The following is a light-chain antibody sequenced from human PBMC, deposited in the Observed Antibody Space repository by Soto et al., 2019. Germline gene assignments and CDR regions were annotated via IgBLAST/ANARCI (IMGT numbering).Light chain of an antibody. J-gene: IGLJ7*01. CDR1: SSDVGGCNH. CDR3: CSYTSSSIRV. V-gene: IGLV2-14*01. Sequence: QSALTQPASVSGSPGQSITISCTGTSSDVGGCNHVSWYQQHPGKAPKLIIYEVRNRPSGVSNRLSGSKSGNTASLTISGLQADDEADYYCCSYTSSSIRVFGGGTQLTVL. CDR2: EVR.